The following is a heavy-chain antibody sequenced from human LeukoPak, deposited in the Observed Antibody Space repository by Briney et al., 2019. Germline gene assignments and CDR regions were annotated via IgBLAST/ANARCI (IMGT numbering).Heavy chain of an antibody. CDR3: AIARVLLELIIDY. J-gene: IGHJ4*02. V-gene: IGHV1-69*02. D-gene: IGHD1-7*01. CDR1: GATFSSYT. CDR2: IIPILGIA. Sequence: SVKVSCKASGATFSSYTISWVRQAPGQGLEWMGRIIPILGIANYAQKFQGRVTITADKSTSTAYMELSSLRSEDTAVYYCAIARVLLELIIDYWGQGTLVTVSS.